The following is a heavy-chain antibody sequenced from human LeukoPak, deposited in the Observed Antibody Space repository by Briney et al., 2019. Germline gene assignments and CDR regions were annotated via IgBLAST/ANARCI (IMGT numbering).Heavy chain of an antibody. CDR1: GDSISSGDYY. CDR2: ISTSGNT. Sequence: PSQTLSLTCTVSGDSISSGDYYWSWIRQPAGKGLEWIGRIGRISTSGNTNYNPSLKSRVTLSLDTSKNRFSLKLSSVTAADTAVYYCARNPLVLNWYFDLWGRGTLVTVSS. CDR3: ARNPLVLNWYFDL. V-gene: IGHV4-61*02. J-gene: IGHJ2*01.